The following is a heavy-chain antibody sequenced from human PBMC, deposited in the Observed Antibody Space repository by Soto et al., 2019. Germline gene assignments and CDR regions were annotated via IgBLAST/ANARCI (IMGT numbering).Heavy chain of an antibody. D-gene: IGHD1-26*01. CDR3: ARDGYYKIEDYYYMDV. CDR1: GFTFSSYS. J-gene: IGHJ6*03. Sequence: PGGSLRLSCAASGFTFSSYSMNWVRQAPGKGLEWVSSISSSSSYIYYADSVKGRFTISRDNAKNSLYLQMNSLRAEDTAVYYCARDGYYKIEDYYYMDVWGKGTTVTVSS. V-gene: IGHV3-21*01. CDR2: ISSSSSYI.